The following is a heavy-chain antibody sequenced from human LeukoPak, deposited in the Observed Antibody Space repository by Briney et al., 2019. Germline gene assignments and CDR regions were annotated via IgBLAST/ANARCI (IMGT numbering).Heavy chain of an antibody. V-gene: IGHV4-4*07. CDR2: IYTSGST. CDR1: GGSINTYY. J-gene: IGHJ4*02. CDR3: ARYVSSSSRAFDY. Sequence: SETLSLTCTVSGGSINTYYWSWLRQPPGKGLEWIGRIYTSGSTNYNPSLKSRVTMSVDTSKNQLSLKLSSVTAADTAVYYCARYVSSSSRAFDYWGQGTLVTVSS. D-gene: IGHD6-6*01.